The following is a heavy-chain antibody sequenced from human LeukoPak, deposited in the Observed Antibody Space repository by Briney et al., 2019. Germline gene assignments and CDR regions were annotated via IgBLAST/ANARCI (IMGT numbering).Heavy chain of an antibody. Sequence: PGGSLRLSCAASGFTFSSHGMNWVRQAPGKGLECVSGISPNGVITYYADSVKGRFTISRDNSKGTVYLQMNSLRPEDTAVYYCAKDDAWLQYGNWGRGTLVTVSS. D-gene: IGHD5-24*01. CDR3: AKDDAWLQYGN. V-gene: IGHV3-23*01. CDR1: GFTFSSHG. J-gene: IGHJ4*02. CDR2: ISPNGVIT.